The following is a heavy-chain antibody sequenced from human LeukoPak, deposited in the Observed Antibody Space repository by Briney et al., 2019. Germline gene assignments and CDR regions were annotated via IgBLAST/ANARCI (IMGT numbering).Heavy chain of an antibody. D-gene: IGHD2-15*01. V-gene: IGHV4-34*01. J-gene: IGHJ4*02. CDR3: ARDKFCSDTGSCNIGLFDF. Sequence: PSETLSLSCAVFGVAFSGYYWTWLRQPPGKGLEWVGQITHRGSAHYNPPPRSRVTISVDTSKTQFSLKLTSVTAADTAVYYCARDKFCSDTGSCNIGLFDFWGQGDLVTVSS. CDR2: ITHRGSA. CDR1: GVAFSGYY.